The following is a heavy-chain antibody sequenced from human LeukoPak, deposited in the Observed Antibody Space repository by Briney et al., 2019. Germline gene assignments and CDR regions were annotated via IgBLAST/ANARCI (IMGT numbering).Heavy chain of an antibody. CDR3: ATYRQVLLPFES. CDR2: IFPSGGEI. CDR1: GFTFSTFA. J-gene: IGHJ4*02. V-gene: IGHV3-23*01. Sequence: GGSLRLSCAASGFTFSTFAMIWVRQPPGKGLEWVSSIFPSGGEIHYADSVRGRFTISRNNSKSTLSLQMNSLRAEDTAIYYCATYRQVLLPFESWGQGTLVTVSS. D-gene: IGHD2-8*02.